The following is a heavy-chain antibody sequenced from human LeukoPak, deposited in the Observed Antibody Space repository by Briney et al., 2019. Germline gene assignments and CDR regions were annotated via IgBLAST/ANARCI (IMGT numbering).Heavy chain of an antibody. Sequence: ASVKVSCKASGYTFTRYYMHWVRQAPGQGLEWMGIINPSGGSTSYAQKSQGRVTMTRDTSTSTVYMELSSLRSEDTAVYYCARWGPGGSFNSFSDYWGQGTLVTVSS. J-gene: IGHJ4*02. V-gene: IGHV1-46*03. D-gene: IGHD2-15*01. CDR2: INPSGGST. CDR3: ARWGPGGSFNSFSDY. CDR1: GYTFTRYY.